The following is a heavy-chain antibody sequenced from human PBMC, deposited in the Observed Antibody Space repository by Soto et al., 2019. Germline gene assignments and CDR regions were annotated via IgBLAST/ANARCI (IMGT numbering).Heavy chain of an antibody. CDR3: AMVDVYVTPSPQDV. D-gene: IGHD3-16*01. V-gene: IGHV1-18*01. CDR2: INTYNGNT. CDR1: GYTCTRYG. J-gene: IGHJ6*01. Sequence: QVQLVQSGAEVKNPGASVKVSCKASGYTCTRYGIGWERQAPGQGLEWMGWINTYNGNTNYAQNVQGRVTLTTDTSTSTAYMELRSLRSNYTAIYYCAMVDVYVTPSPQDVWGQGTTVIVSS.